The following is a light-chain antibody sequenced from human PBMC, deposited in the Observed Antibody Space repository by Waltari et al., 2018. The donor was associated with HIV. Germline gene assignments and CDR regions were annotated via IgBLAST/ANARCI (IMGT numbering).Light chain of an antibody. V-gene: IGLV2-11*01. CDR3: SSYAGTSNFVL. CDR1: SSDVGAYNY. Sequence: QSALTQPRSVSESPGQSVPISCTGTSSDVGAYNYVPWYQQHPGRAPKFIIYNVSARPSGVPDRFSGSKSGNTASLTISGLQAEDEADYYCSSYAGTSNFVLFGGGTKLTVL. CDR2: NVS. J-gene: IGLJ2*01.